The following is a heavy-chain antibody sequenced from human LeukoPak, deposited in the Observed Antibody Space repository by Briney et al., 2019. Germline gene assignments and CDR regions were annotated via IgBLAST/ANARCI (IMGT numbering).Heavy chain of an antibody. CDR2: IKSKTDGGRT. Sequence: GGSLRLSCVVSGFTFSNAWMTWVRQAPGKGLEWVGRIKSKTDGGRTDYAAPVKGRFTISGDDSKNTMYLQMNNLKTEDSAVYYCATEWQYKVLHFDYWGQGALVTVSS. J-gene: IGHJ4*02. V-gene: IGHV3-15*01. CDR1: GFTFSNAW. D-gene: IGHD2-2*01. CDR3: ATEWQYKVLHFDY.